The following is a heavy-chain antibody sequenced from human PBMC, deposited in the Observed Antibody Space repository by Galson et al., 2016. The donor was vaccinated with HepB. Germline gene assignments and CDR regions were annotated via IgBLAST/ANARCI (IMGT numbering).Heavy chain of an antibody. J-gene: IGHJ6*02. CDR2: ISGGGTT. CDR1: GFTFSSYA. D-gene: IGHD1-7*01. CDR3: AKVELTYYYAMDV. V-gene: IGHV3-23*01. Sequence: SCAASGFTFSSYAMTWVRQAPGMGLQWVSEISGGGTTYYADSVKGRFTVSRDNPKDTLYLHMNSLRVEDTAVYFCAKVELTYYYAMDVWGQGTTVTVSS.